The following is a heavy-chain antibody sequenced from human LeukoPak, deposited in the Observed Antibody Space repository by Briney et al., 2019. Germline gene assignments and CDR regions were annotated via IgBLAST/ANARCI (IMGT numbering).Heavy chain of an antibody. CDR3: ARAYYYDSSGYAEYFQH. V-gene: IGHV1-2*04. Sequence: ASVKVSCKASGYTFTGYYMHWVRQAPGQGLEWMGWINPNSGGTNYAQKFQGWVTMTRDTSISTAYMELSRLRSDDTAVYYCARAYYYDSSGYAEYFQHWGQGTLDTVSS. CDR1: GYTFTGYY. J-gene: IGHJ1*01. D-gene: IGHD3-22*01. CDR2: INPNSGGT.